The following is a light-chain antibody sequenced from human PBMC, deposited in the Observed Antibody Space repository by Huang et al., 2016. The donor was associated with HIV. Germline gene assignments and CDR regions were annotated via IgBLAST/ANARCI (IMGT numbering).Light chain of an antibody. CDR2: GAS. CDR3: QQYGSSPLT. V-gene: IGKV3-20*01. J-gene: IGKJ5*01. Sequence: EIVLTQSPGTLSLSPGERATLSCRASQSVSSSYLAWYQQKPGQAPRLLIYGASSRATGIPDRFSGSGSGTDFTLTSSRLEPEDFAVYYCQQYGSSPLTFGQGTRLEMK. CDR1: QSVSSSY.